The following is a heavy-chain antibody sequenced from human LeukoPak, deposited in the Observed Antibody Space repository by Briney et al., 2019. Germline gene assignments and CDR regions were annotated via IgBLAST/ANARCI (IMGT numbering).Heavy chain of an antibody. J-gene: IGHJ3*02. CDR3: ASQYYDILTGYVDAFDI. Sequence: SETLSLTCAVYGGSFSGYYWSWIRQPPGKGLEWIAEINHSGSTNYNPSLKSRVTISVDTSKNQFSLKLSSVTAADTAVYYCASQYYDILTGYVDAFDIWGQGTMVTVSS. V-gene: IGHV4-34*01. CDR2: INHSGST. D-gene: IGHD3-9*01. CDR1: GGSFSGYY.